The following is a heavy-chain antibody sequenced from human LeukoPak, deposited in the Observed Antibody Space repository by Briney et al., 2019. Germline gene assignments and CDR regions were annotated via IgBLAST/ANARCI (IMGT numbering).Heavy chain of an antibody. D-gene: IGHD2-2*01. CDR2: INPNSGGT. CDR1: GYTLTGYY. CDR3: ARLYCSSTSCHLEGYYYYGMDV. V-gene: IGHV1-2*02. J-gene: IGHJ6*02. Sequence: ASVKVSCKASGYTLTGYYMHWVRQAPGQGLEWMGWINPNSGGTNYAQKFQGRVTMTRDTSISTAYMELSRLRSDDTAVYYCARLYCSSTSCHLEGYYYYGMDVWGQGTTVTVSS.